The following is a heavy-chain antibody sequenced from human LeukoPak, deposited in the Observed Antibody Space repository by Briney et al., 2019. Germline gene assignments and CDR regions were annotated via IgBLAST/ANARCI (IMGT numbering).Heavy chain of an antibody. Sequence: GGSLRLSCAVSGFAFGSEAMSWVRQSPARGLEWVASISPGGGTTYYADYVKGRFTISRDNSKNSLFVQMNSLRAEDTAVYFCAKSRSGSANWALQMFDNWGQGTLVTISS. CDR3: AKSRSGSANWALQMFDN. J-gene: IGHJ5*02. CDR1: GFAFGSEA. CDR2: ISPGGGTT. D-gene: IGHD1-1*01. V-gene: IGHV3-23*01.